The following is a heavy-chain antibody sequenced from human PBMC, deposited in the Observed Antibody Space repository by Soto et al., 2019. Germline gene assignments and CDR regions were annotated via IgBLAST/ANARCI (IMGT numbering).Heavy chain of an antibody. Sequence: QVQLVESGGGVVQPGQSLRLSCAASGFTFSNYAMHWVRQPPGKGLEWVAVISYDGSNSDFADSVKGRFTITRDNSKNLLFLQMDSLRVDDTAFYFCAIGSTSWTNLIYGGLFEDWGRGILVTVSS. CDR3: AIGSTSWTNLIYGGLFED. CDR2: ISYDGSNS. D-gene: IGHD2-8*01. CDR1: GFTFSNYA. J-gene: IGHJ4*02. V-gene: IGHV3-30*04.